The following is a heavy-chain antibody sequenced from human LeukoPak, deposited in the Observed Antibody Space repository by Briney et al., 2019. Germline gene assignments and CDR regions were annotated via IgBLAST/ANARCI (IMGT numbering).Heavy chain of an antibody. J-gene: IGHJ4*02. CDR3: ARDVGGSRDY. D-gene: IGHD6-25*01. CDR1: GFTFDDYG. Sequence: GGPLRLSCAASGFTFDDYGMSWVRQAPGKGLEWVSGIDRNGDSTGYADSVEGRFTISRDNAKNSLYLQMDSLRAEDTAVYYCARDVGGSRDYWGQGTLVTVSS. CDR2: IDRNGDST. V-gene: IGHV3-20*04.